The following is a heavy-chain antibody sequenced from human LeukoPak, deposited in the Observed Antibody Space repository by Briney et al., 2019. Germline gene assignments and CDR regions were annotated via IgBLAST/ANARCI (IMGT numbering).Heavy chain of an antibody. CDR2: IIPIIGTA. Sequence: ASVKVSCKASRGTFSSYAISRVRQAPGQGLEWMGRIIPIIGTANYAQKFQGRVTITTDKSTSTAYMELSSPRSEDTAVYYCARVDPEHRRDGYNYDSWGQGTLVTVSS. D-gene: IGHD5-24*01. CDR1: RGTFSSYA. J-gene: IGHJ5*01. CDR3: ARVDPEHRRDGYNYDS. V-gene: IGHV1-69*04.